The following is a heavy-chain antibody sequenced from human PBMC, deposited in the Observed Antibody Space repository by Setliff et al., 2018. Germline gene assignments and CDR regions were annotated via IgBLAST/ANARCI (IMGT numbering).Heavy chain of an antibody. V-gene: IGHV4-59*10. D-gene: IGHD3-3*01. CDR2: VYTSWST. CDR3: ARVSGFQYMDV. CDR1: GGSFSGYY. J-gene: IGHJ6*03. Sequence: SETLSLTCAVYGGSFSGYYWSWIRQPAGKGLEWIGQVYTSWSTNYNPSLKSRVTISLDTSKNQFSLNLSSLTAADTAVYYCARVSGFQYMDVWGKGTTVTVSS.